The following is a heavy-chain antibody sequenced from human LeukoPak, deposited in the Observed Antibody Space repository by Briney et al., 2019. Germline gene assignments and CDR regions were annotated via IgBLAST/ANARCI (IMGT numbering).Heavy chain of an antibody. Sequence: PSQTLSLTCTVSGGSISSYYWSWIRQPAGKGLEWIGRIYTSGSTNYNPSLKSRVTISVDKSKNQFSLKLSSVTAADTAVYYCARDRPQSTSQATFSYYYYMDVWGKGTTVTVSS. J-gene: IGHJ6*03. CDR2: IYTSGST. CDR3: ARDRPQSTSQATFSYYYYMDV. D-gene: IGHD5-12*01. V-gene: IGHV4-4*07. CDR1: GGSISSYY.